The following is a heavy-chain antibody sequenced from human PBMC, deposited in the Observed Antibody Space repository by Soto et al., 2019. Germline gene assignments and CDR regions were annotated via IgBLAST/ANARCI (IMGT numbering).Heavy chain of an antibody. V-gene: IGHV3-23*01. D-gene: IGHD3-3*01. J-gene: IGHJ6*02. CDR3: AKDREWQITRHYYGMAV. CDR1: GFTFSRYA. CDR2: ISGSGGST. Sequence: GGSLRLSCAASGFTFSRYAMSWVRQAPGKGLEWVSAISGSGGSTYYADSVKGRFTISRDNSKNTLYLQMNSLRAEDTAVYYCAKDREWQITRHYYGMAVWGQGTTVTVSS.